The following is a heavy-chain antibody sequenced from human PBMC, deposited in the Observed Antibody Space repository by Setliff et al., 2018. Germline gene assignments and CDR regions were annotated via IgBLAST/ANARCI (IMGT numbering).Heavy chain of an antibody. CDR1: GGSFSDYY. V-gene: IGHV4-30-4*08. Sequence: SETLSLTCTVYGGSFSDYYWGWVRQPPGKGLEWIGYIYFSGSTYYNPSLKSRVTLSLDTSKNQFSLKLNSVTAADTALYFCAREVAGTYHYFDPWGQGTLVTVSS. D-gene: IGHD6-19*01. CDR2: IYFSGST. CDR3: AREVAGTYHYFDP. J-gene: IGHJ5*02.